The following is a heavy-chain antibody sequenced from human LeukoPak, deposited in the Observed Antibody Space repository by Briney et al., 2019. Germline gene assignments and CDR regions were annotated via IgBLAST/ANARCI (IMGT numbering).Heavy chain of an antibody. CDR1: GYSISSGYY. V-gene: IGHV4-38-2*01. Sequence: PSETLSLTCAVSGYSISSGYYWGWIRQPPGKGLEWIGSIYHSGCTYYNPSLKSRVTISVDTSKNQFSLKLSSVTAADTAVYDCAAYCSGGSCYSDSDYWGQGTLVTVSS. J-gene: IGHJ4*02. D-gene: IGHD2-15*01. CDR3: AAYCSGGSCYSDSDY. CDR2: IYHSGCT.